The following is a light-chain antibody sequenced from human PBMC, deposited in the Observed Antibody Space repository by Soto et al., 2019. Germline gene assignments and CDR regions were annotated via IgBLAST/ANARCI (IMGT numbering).Light chain of an antibody. CDR2: EVS. J-gene: IGLJ1*01. V-gene: IGLV2-14*01. CDR1: SSDGGGYNY. Sequence: QSVLTQPASVSGSPGQSSTISCTGTSSDGGGYNYVSWYQQHPGKAPKLMIYEVSNRPSGVSNRFSGSKSGNTASLTISGLQAEDEADYYCSSYTSSSTGVFGTGTKVTVL. CDR3: SSYTSSSTGV.